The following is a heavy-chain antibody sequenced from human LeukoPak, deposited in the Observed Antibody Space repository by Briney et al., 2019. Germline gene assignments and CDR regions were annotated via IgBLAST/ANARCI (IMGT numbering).Heavy chain of an antibody. D-gene: IGHD6-19*01. CDR3: AKAGIAVAGTLDY. V-gene: IGHV3-23*01. Sequence: PGESLRLSRAASGFTFSSYAMSWVRQAPGEGLEWVSAISGSGGSTYYADSVKGRFTISRDNSKNTLYLQMNSLRAEDTAVYYCAKAGIAVAGTLDYWGQGTLVTVSS. CDR1: GFTFSSYA. CDR2: ISGSGGST. J-gene: IGHJ4*02.